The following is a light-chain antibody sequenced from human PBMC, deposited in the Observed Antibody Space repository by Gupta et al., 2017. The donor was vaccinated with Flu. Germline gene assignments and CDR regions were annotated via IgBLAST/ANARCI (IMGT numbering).Light chain of an antibody. Sequence: DIQMTQSPSSLSASVGDRVTITCRSSQSISNYLNWYHQRPGKGPELLIHAAPSLQSGVPSRFSGSGSWTDFTLTISSLQPEDFATYYCQQSYSTPYSFGQWTKLEIK. V-gene: IGKV1-39*01. CDR2: AAP. CDR3: QQSYSTPYS. CDR1: QSISNY. J-gene: IGKJ2*03.